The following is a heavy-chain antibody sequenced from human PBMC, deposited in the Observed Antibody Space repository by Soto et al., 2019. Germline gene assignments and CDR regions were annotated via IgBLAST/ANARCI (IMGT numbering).Heavy chain of an antibody. V-gene: IGHV1-18*01. D-gene: IGHD1-1*01. CDR2: ISAYSGNT. CDR1: GFTFTNYY. J-gene: IGHJ4*02. Sequence: QVQLVQSGAEVKKPGDSVKVSCKTSGFTFTNYYINWVRQAPGQGLEVMGWISAYSGNTNYAQNLQGRITMTTDTSASTAYLELRSLRSDDTAVYFCARGDTYYVNWYFDYWGQGTLVTVSS. CDR3: ARGDTYYVNWYFDY.